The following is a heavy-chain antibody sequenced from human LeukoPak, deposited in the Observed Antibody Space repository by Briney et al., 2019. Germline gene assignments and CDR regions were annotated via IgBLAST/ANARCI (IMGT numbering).Heavy chain of an antibody. V-gene: IGHV3-23*01. D-gene: IGHD4-23*01. Sequence: GGSLRLSCAASGITFSNYAIYWVRQAPGKGLEWVSGISGSGGSTYYADSVKGRFTISRDNSKNTLYLQMSSLRAEDTAVYYCAGDGIYGGNAHWNFDLWGRGTLVTVSS. J-gene: IGHJ2*01. CDR1: GITFSNYA. CDR3: AGDGIYGGNAHWNFDL. CDR2: ISGSGGST.